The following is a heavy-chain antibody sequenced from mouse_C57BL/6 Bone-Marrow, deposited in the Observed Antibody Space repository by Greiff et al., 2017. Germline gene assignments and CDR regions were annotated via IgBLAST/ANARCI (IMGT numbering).Heavy chain of an antibody. CDR3: ASYYYGSSSFAY. V-gene: IGHV1-82*01. J-gene: IGHJ3*01. D-gene: IGHD1-1*01. CDR1: GYAFSSSW. CDR2: IYPGDGDT. Sequence: VKLQESGPELVKPGASVKISCKASGYAFSSSWMNWVKQRPGKGLEWIGRIYPGDGDTNYNGKFKGKATLTADKSSSTAYMQLSSLTSEDSAVYFCASYYYGSSSFAYWGQGTLVTVSA.